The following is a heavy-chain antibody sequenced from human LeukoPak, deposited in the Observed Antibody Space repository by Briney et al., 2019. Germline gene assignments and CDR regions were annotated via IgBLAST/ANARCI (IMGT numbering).Heavy chain of an antibody. CDR1: GGSISSSSYY. CDR3: ARLRRITIFGVAEKYYFDY. Sequence: SETLSLTCTVSGGSISSSSYYWGWIRQPPGKGLEWIGSIYYSGSTYYNPSLKSRVTMSVDTSKNQFSLKLSSVTAADTAVYYCARLRRITIFGVAEKYYFDYWGQGTLVTVSS. V-gene: IGHV4-39*01. J-gene: IGHJ4*02. CDR2: IYYSGST. D-gene: IGHD3-3*01.